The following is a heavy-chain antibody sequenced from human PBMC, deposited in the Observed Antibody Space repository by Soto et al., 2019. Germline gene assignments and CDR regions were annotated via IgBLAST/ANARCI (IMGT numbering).Heavy chain of an antibody. CDR2: TYYRSKLYY. D-gene: IGHD1-26*01. CDR1: GDSVSSNSSG. V-gene: IGHV6-1*01. Sequence: SQTLSLTRAITGDSVSSNSSGWSCVSQCPSRGLEWLGRTYYRSKLYYEYAVSVRGRITIDPDTSKNQYSLQLNSVTPEDTAVYFCARGEQYSGRIFDYWGQGTPVTVSS. J-gene: IGHJ4*01. CDR3: ARGEQYSGRIFDY.